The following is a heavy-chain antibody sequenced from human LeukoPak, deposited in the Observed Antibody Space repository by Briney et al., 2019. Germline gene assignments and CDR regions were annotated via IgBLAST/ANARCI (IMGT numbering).Heavy chain of an antibody. V-gene: IGHV3-23*01. CDR2: ISGTGGST. D-gene: IGHD3-3*01. Sequence: GGSLRLSCAASGFTFNSYTMNWVRQAPGKGLEWVSGISGTGGSTYYADSVKGRFTISRDNSKNTLYLQMSCLRADDTAVYYCAKGLPTSRRFARFDYWGQGTLVTVSS. J-gene: IGHJ4*02. CDR3: AKGLPTSRRFARFDY. CDR1: GFTFNSYT.